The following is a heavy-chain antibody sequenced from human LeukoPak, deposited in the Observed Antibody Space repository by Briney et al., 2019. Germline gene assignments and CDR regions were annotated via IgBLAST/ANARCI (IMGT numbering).Heavy chain of an antibody. CDR2: IIVGVGGT. V-gene: IGHV3-23*01. CDR3: AKDGGPPDCSSTSCYPDDAFDI. D-gene: IGHD2-2*01. CDR1: GFTFSSYA. J-gene: IGHJ3*02. Sequence: GCLRLSCAASGFTFSSYAMSWVRHAPGKGLEWVSAIIVGVGGTYYADSVKGRFTISRDNSQNPLYLKMNSLRAEDTAVYYCAKDGGPPDCSSTSCYPDDAFDIWGQGTMVRVST.